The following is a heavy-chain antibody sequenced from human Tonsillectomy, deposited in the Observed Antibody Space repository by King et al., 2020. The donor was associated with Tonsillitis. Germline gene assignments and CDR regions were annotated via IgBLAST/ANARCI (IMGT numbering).Heavy chain of an antibody. Sequence: VQLVESGAEVKKPGASVKVSCKASGYTFTSYGISWVRQAPGQGLEWMGWISAYNGNTNYAQKLQGRVTMTTDTSTGTAYMELRSLRSDDTAVYYCARSMVRGVTTTPYFDYWGQGTLVTVSS. V-gene: IGHV1-18*04. CDR2: ISAYNGNT. J-gene: IGHJ4*02. CDR1: GYTFTSYG. D-gene: IGHD3-10*01. CDR3: ARSMVRGVTTTPYFDY.